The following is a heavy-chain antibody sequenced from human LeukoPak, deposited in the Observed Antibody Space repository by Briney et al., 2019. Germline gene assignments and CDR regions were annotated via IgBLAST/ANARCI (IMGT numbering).Heavy chain of an antibody. CDR2: INYSGAT. CDR3: ARHSSGWHLDF. CDR1: RGSINGYY. D-gene: IGHD6-19*01. J-gene: IGHJ4*02. Sequence: SETLSLTCSVSRGSINGYYWSWIRQPPGKGLEWIGWINYSGATYFNPSLKSRALMSIDTSMNQLSLRLYSVTAADTAIYNFARHSSGWHLDFWGRGTLVTVSS. V-gene: IGHV4-59*01.